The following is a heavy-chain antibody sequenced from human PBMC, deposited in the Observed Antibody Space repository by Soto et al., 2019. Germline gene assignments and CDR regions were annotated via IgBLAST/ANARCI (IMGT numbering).Heavy chain of an antibody. D-gene: IGHD2-2*01. CDR1: GGSFSGYY. V-gene: IGHV4-34*01. CDR2: INHSGST. J-gene: IGHJ4*02. CDR3: ARAPHIVVVPAARRGFDY. Sequence: PSETLSLTCAVYGGSFSGYYWSWIRQPPGKGLEWIGEINHSGSTNCNPSLKSRVTISVDTSKNQFSLKLSSVTAADTAVYYCARAPHIVVVPAARRGFDYWGQGTLVTVSS.